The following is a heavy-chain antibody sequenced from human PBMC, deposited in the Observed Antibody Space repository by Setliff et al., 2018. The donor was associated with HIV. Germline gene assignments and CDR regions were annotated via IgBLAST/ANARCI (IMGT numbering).Heavy chain of an antibody. Sequence: ASETLSLTCTVSGDSLSSSSYYWRVVRQPPGKGLEWIGSIFYSGTTYYNPSLESRVTISVDTSKKQFSLKLNSATATDTAVYYCARHGLRFLACFDYWGQGALVTVSS. V-gene: IGHV4-39*01. D-gene: IGHD3-3*01. CDR2: IFYSGTT. CDR1: GDSLSSSSYY. CDR3: ARHGLRFLACFDY. J-gene: IGHJ4*02.